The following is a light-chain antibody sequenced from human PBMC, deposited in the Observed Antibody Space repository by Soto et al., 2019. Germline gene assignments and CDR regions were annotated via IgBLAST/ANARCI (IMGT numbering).Light chain of an antibody. CDR3: QEYKSWPT. J-gene: IGKJ1*01. V-gene: IGKV3-15*01. CDR2: GVS. Sequence: IVMTQSPATLSLSPGERSTLSFMPSESISSSLAWYQQKPGQAPRLLIYGVSSRAAGVPARFSGSGSGDEFTLNISPLLYEEFGVYFWQEYKSWPTFGQGTKVDIK. CDR1: ESISSS.